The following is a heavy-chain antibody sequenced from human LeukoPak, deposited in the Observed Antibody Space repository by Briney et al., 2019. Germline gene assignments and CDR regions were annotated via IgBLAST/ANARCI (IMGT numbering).Heavy chain of an antibody. CDR1: GFTFSNYA. D-gene: IGHD6-13*01. V-gene: IGHV3-23*01. CDR3: AKGRSYSSSWDTFGY. Sequence: GGSLRLSCAASGFTFSNYAMRWVRQAPGKGLEWVSGISGSGDGTYYADSVKGRFTISRNNSKNTLYLQMNSLRAEDTAVYYCAKGRSYSSSWDTFGYWGQGTLVTVSS. J-gene: IGHJ4*02. CDR2: ISGSGDGT.